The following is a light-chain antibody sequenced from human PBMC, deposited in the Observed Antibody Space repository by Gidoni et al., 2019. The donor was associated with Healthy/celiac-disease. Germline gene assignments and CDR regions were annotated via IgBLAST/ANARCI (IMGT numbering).Light chain of an antibody. V-gene: IGKV3-11*01. J-gene: IGKJ1*01. CDR3: QQRSNWPPWT. CDR2: DAS. CDR1: QSVSSY. Sequence: VLIQSPATLSLSPGERATLSCRASQSVSSYLAWYQQRPGQAPRPLIYDASNKATGIPARISGSGSGTDFTLTISSLRPEDYAVYYCQQRSNWPPWTFGQGTKVEIK.